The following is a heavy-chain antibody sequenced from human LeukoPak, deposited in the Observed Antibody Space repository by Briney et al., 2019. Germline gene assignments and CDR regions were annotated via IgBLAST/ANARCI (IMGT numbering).Heavy chain of an antibody. V-gene: IGHV4-39*07. CDR2: IYNSGNT. CDR3: ARVYYSNSYDYWYFDL. CDR1: GGSISSSSYY. J-gene: IGHJ2*01. D-gene: IGHD6-13*01. Sequence: SETLSLTCTVSGGSISSSSYYWGWIRQPPGKGLEWIGSIYNSGNTNYNPSLKSRVTISVDTSKNQFSLKLSSVTAADTAVYYCARVYYSNSYDYWYFDLWGRGTLVTVSS.